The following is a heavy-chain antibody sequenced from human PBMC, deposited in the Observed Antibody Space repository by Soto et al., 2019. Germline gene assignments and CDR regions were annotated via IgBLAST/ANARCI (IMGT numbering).Heavy chain of an antibody. D-gene: IGHD6-13*01. CDR3: GRGVLGRSSSWYGP. Sequence: LSRPSAAHGGSFSGYSWSWLRQPPGKGLEWVGEIHPRGSTNYNPSLKSRVTISVDTSKSQFSLTLNSVTAAGTAMYYCGRGVLGRSSSWYGPWGQGTLVTVSS. CDR2: IHPRGST. CDR1: GGSFSGYS. J-gene: IGHJ5*02. V-gene: IGHV4-34*01.